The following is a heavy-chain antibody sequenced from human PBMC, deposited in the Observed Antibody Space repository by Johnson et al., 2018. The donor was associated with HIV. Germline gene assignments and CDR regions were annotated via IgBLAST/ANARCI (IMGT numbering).Heavy chain of an antibody. CDR1: GFTFSSYW. J-gene: IGHJ3*02. CDR2: IKSKTDGGTT. D-gene: IGHD2-15*01. V-gene: IGHV3-15*07. CDR3: TAALRVKGI. Sequence: VQLVESGGGLVQPGGSLRLSCAASGFTFSSYWMHWVRQAPGKGLVWVSRIKSKTDGGTTDYAAPVKGRFTISRDDSKNTLYLQMNSLKTEDTAVYYCTAALRVKGIWGQGTMVTVSS.